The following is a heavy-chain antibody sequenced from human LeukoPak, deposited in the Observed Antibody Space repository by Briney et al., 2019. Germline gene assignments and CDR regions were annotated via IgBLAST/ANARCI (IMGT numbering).Heavy chain of an antibody. CDR2: VYSGGSI. J-gene: IGHJ4*02. V-gene: IGHV3-53*04. D-gene: IGHD6-19*01. CDR3: ARSYNSAWLDY. Sequence: GESLRLSCAASGFTVSSSYMSWVRQAPGKGLEWVSIVYSGGSIYYADSVKGRFTTSRHNSNNTLDLQMNSLRTEDTAMYYCARSYNSAWLDYWGQGTLVTVSS. CDR1: GFTVSSSY.